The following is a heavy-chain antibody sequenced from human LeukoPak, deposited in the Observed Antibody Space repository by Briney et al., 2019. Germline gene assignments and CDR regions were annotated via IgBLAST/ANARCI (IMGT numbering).Heavy chain of an antibody. J-gene: IGHJ4*02. Sequence: PSETLSLTCTVSGGSISSYYWSWIRQPPGKGLEWIGYIYYSGSTNYNPSLKSRVTISVDTSKNQFSLKLSSVTAADTAEYYCAADSSGYPVRFYYFDYWGQGTLVTVSS. CDR1: GGSISSYY. V-gene: IGHV4-59*01. CDR3: AADSSGYPVRFYYFDY. D-gene: IGHD3-22*01. CDR2: IYYSGST.